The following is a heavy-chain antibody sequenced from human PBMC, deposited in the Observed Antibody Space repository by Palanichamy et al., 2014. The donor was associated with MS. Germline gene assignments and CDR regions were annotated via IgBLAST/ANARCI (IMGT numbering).Heavy chain of an antibody. CDR2: IDTGGST. Sequence: VQLVEAGGGVIQPGGSLRLSCAVSGFLVSDNYMSWVRQAPGKGLEWVSVIDTGGSTYYADSVKGRFTISRDTSKNTVYLQLSSLKADDTAEYFCARGRGYNDYRYLGYWGQGTLVTVSS. CDR3: ARGRGYNDYRYLGY. D-gene: IGHD1-1*01. J-gene: IGHJ4*02. CDR1: GFLVSDNY. V-gene: IGHV3-53*01.